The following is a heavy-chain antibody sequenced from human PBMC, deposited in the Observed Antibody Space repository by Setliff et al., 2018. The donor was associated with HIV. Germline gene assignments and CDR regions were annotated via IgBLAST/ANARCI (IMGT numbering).Heavy chain of an antibody. D-gene: IGHD2-21*02. CDR2: INPSSGGT. CDR3: ARVRYCGGDCYPDAFDI. CDR1: GYTFTGYY. J-gene: IGHJ3*02. V-gene: IGHV1-2*02. Sequence: GASVKVSCKASGYTFTGYYMHWVRQAPGQGLEWMGWINPSSGGTNYAQKFQGRVTMTRDTSISTVYMELSRLRSDDTAVYYCARVRYCGGDCYPDAFDIWGQGTMVTVSS.